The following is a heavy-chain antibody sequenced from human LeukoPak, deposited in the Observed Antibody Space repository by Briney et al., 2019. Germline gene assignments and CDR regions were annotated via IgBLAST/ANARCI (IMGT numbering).Heavy chain of an antibody. CDR3: ERAQPPYHGRLDS. CDR2: IGIASDT. CDR1: GFTFSSYD. D-gene: IGHD3-16*01. J-gene: IGHJ5*01. V-gene: IGHV3-13*01. Sequence: GGSLRLSCAASGFTFSSYDTHWVRQATGKGLEWVSGIGIASDTHYPDSVRGRFTIFRENAKNSLYLQMNSLRAEDTAVYYCERAQPPYHGRLDSWGQGILVTVSS.